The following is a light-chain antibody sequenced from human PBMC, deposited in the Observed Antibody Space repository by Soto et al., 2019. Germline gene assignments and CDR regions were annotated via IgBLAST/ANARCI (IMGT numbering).Light chain of an antibody. J-gene: IGLJ1*01. V-gene: IGLV2-14*01. CDR1: STDVGGYNY. Sequence: QSVLAQPSPVSGSPGQSITISCTGTSTDVGGYNYVSWYQHHSGKAPKLLIYEVTNRPSGISDRFSGSKSVNTASLTISGLQAEDESDYYCGSYSSTDTPFVFGTGTKVTVL. CDR2: EVT. CDR3: GSYSSTDTPFV.